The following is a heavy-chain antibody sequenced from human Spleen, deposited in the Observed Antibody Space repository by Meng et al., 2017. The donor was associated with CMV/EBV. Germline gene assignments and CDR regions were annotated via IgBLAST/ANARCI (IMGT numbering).Heavy chain of an antibody. CDR1: GYSFTNYG. CDR2: ISTYNGNT. V-gene: IGHV1-18*01. CDR3: ARDRNTLRWFDP. Sequence: SCKASGYSFTNYGISWVRQAPGQGLEWMGWISTYNGNTNYALKFQGRVSMTTNTYTSTAYMELGSLRSDDTAVYYCARDRNTLRWFDPWGQGTLVTVSS. J-gene: IGHJ5*02.